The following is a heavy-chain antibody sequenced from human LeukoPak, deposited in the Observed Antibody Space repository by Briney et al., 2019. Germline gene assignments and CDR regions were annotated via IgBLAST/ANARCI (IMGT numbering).Heavy chain of an antibody. Sequence: ASVKVSCKASGYTFTGYYMHWVRQAPGQGLEWMGWINPNSGGTNYAQKFQDRVTMTRDTSISTAYMELSRLRSDDTAVYYCASDLLKQLANYYYYYMDVWGKGTTATVSS. D-gene: IGHD6-6*01. CDR2: INPNSGGT. V-gene: IGHV1-2*02. J-gene: IGHJ6*03. CDR3: ASDLLKQLANYYYYYMDV. CDR1: GYTFTGYY.